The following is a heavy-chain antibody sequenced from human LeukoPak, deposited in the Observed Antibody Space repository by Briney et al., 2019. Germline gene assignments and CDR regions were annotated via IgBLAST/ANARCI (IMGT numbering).Heavy chain of an antibody. CDR1: GFTFSSYA. CDR2: ISGSGGST. CDR3: AKDEAYNWNYHGNWFDP. J-gene: IGHJ5*02. Sequence: GGSLRLSCAASGFTFSSYALSWVRQAPGKGLEWVAAISGSGGSTYYADSVKGRFTISRDNTKKPLYLQMISLRDEDTAVYYCAKDEAYNWNYHGNWFDPWGQGTLVTVSS. D-gene: IGHD1-7*01. V-gene: IGHV3-23*01.